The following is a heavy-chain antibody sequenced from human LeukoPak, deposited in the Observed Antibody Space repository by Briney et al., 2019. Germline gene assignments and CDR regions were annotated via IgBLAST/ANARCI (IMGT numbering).Heavy chain of an antibody. CDR2: IYYSGST. J-gene: IGHJ3*02. CDR3: ARSKLDYDFWSGYYNERRAVRGPDAFDI. Sequence: SETLSLTCTVSGGSISSYYWSWIRQPPGKGLEWIGYIYYSGSTNYNPSLKSRVTISVDTSKNQFSLKLSSVTAADTAVYYCARSKLDYDFWSGYYNERRAVRGPDAFDIWGQGTMVTVSS. CDR1: GGSISSYY. D-gene: IGHD3-3*01. V-gene: IGHV4-59*01.